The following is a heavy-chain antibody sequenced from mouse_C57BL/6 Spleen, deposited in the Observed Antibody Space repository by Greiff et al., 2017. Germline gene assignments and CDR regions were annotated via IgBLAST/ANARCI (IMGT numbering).Heavy chain of an antibody. J-gene: IGHJ3*01. CDR3: ARSITTVVAKDWFAY. CDR1: GYTFTSYW. V-gene: IGHV1-72*01. D-gene: IGHD1-1*01. Sequence: QVQLQQPGAELVKPGASVKLSCKASGYTFTSYWMHWVKQRPGRGLEWIGRIDPNSGGTKYNEKFKSKATLTVDKPSSTAYMQLSSLTSEDSAVYYCARSITTVVAKDWFAYWGQGTLVTVSA. CDR2: IDPNSGGT.